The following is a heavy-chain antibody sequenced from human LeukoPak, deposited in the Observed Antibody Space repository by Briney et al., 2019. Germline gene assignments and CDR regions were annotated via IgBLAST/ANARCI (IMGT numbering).Heavy chain of an antibody. CDR1: GDSISSSSYY. V-gene: IGHV4-39*01. Sequence: SETLSLTCTVSGDSISSSSYYWGWIRQPPGKGLEWIGSIYYSGSTYYNPSLKSRVTISVDTSKNQFSLKLSSVTAADTAVYYCARVDTAMVKLFDPWGQGTLVTVSP. CDR3: ARVDTAMVKLFDP. CDR2: IYYSGST. D-gene: IGHD5-18*01. J-gene: IGHJ5*02.